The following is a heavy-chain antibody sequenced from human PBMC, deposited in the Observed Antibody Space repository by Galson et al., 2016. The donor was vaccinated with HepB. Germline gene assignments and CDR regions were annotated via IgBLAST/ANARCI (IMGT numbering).Heavy chain of an antibody. CDR2: ISTRRTT. V-gene: IGHV3-23*01. J-gene: IGHJ4*02. D-gene: IGHD1-1*01. CDR1: GFVFSNFG. CDR3: AKERLVRRIFDH. Sequence: SLRLSRAASGFVFSNFGLSWVRQAPGKGLEWVASISTRRTTYYSDSVQGRFTISRDNSNNTLYLQMNGLRAEDTAVYYCAKERLVRRIFDHWGQGTLLTDSS.